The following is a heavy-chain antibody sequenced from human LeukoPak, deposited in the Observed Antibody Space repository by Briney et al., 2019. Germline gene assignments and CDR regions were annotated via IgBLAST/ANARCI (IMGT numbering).Heavy chain of an antibody. CDR1: GGSFSGYY. CDR3: ARGRGRHMDV. CDR2: INHSGST. Sequence: SETLSLTCAVYGGSFSGYYWSWIRQPPGKGLEWIGEINHSGSTNYNPSLKSRVTISVDTSKNQFSLKLSSVTAADTAVYYCARGRGRHMDVWGQGTTVTVSS. J-gene: IGHJ6*02. V-gene: IGHV4-34*01. D-gene: IGHD3-16*01.